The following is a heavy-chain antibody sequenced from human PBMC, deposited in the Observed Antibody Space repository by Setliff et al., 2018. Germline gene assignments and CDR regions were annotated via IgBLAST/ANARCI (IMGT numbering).Heavy chain of an antibody. Sequence: ASVKVSCKASGYTFTSYAMHWVRQAPGQGLEWMGIINPSGGSTSYAQKFQGRVTITRDTSASTAYMELSSLRSEDTAVYYCARDPMATQPYNYAWFDPWGQGTLVTVSS. CDR2: INPSGGST. J-gene: IGHJ5*02. CDR1: GYTFTSYA. V-gene: IGHV1-46*01. D-gene: IGHD5-12*01. CDR3: ARDPMATQPYNYAWFDP.